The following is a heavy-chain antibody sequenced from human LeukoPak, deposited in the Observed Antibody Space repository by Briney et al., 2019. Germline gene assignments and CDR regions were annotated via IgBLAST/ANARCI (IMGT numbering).Heavy chain of an antibody. CDR3: AKKVVVGATSPYSDFQD. D-gene: IGHD1-26*01. J-gene: IGHJ1*01. V-gene: IGHV3-23*01. CDR2: ISGSGVTT. Sequence: GGSLRLSREASGFTFSSYAMSWVRQAPGKGLEWVSAISGSGVTTHYAGSVKGRFSISRDNSKNTLYLQMNSLRAEDTALYYCAKKVVVGATSPYSDFQDWGQGTLVTVSS. CDR1: GFTFSSYA.